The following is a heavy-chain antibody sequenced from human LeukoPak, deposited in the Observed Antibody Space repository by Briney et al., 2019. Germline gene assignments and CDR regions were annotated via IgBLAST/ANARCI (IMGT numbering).Heavy chain of an antibody. CDR1: GYTFTSYD. V-gene: IGHV1-8*03. J-gene: IGHJ4*02. Sequence: GASVKVSCKASGYTFTSYDINWVRQATGQGLEWMGWMNPNSGNTGYAQKFQGRVTITRNTSISTAYMELSRLRSDDTAVYYCARQYYDILTDYSLFDYWGQGTLVTVSS. D-gene: IGHD3-9*01. CDR2: MNPNSGNT. CDR3: ARQYYDILTDYSLFDY.